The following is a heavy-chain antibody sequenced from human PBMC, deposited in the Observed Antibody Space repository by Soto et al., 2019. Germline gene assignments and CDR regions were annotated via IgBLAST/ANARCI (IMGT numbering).Heavy chain of an antibody. D-gene: IGHD4-17*01. CDR3: ARVYGDYVRLVGLVDAGFRPKDAFDI. CDR1: GYTFTSYY. CDR2: INPSGGST. J-gene: IGHJ3*02. V-gene: IGHV1-46*01. Sequence: ASVKVSCKASGYTFTSYYMHWVRQAPGQGLEWMGIINPSGGSTSYAQKFQGRVTMTRDTSTSTVYMELSSLRSEDTAVYYCARVYGDYVRLVGLVDAGFRPKDAFDIW.